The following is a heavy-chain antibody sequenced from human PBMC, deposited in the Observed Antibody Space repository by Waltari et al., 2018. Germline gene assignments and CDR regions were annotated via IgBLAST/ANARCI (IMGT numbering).Heavy chain of an antibody. Sequence: EVQLVESGGGLVKPGESLRLSCVGSGYTFNNAWMSWVRQAPGKGLEWVGRIKREIDGGTAEYVESVKDRFTISRDDSKNTLYLQRNSLKSEDSAVYFCVRESFGNDIWGQGTLVTVSS. CDR2: IKREIDGGTA. V-gene: IGHV3-15*01. CDR3: VRESFGNDI. J-gene: IGHJ4*02. CDR1: GYTFNNAW. D-gene: IGHD3-10*01.